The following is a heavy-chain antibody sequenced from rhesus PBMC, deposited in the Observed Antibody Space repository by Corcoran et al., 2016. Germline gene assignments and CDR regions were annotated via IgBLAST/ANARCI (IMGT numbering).Heavy chain of an antibody. Sequence: QVTLKESGPALVKPTQTLTLTCTFSGFSLTTSGMGVGWIRQPPGKALEWLALIYWDDDKRYSTSLKSRLTISKDTSKNQVVLTMTNMDPVDTATYYCARGEYNIWTGGEFDVWGPGVLVTVSS. V-gene: IGHV2-174*01. CDR3: ARGEYNIWTGGEFDV. CDR1: GFSLTTSGMG. CDR2: IYWDDDK. J-gene: IGHJ5-1*01. D-gene: IGHD3-3*01.